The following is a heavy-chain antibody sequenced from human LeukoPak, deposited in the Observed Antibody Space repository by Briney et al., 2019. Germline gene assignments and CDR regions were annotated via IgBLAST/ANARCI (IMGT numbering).Heavy chain of an antibody. J-gene: IGHJ4*02. D-gene: IGHD3-10*01. Sequence: PSETLSLTCTVSGGSISSGSYYWSWIRQPAGKGLEWIGRIYTSGSTNYNPSLKSRVTISVDTSKNQFSLKLSSVTAADTAVYYCARFRVHLPFDYWGQGTLVTVSS. V-gene: IGHV4-61*02. CDR3: ARFRVHLPFDY. CDR2: IYTSGST. CDR1: GGSISSGSYY.